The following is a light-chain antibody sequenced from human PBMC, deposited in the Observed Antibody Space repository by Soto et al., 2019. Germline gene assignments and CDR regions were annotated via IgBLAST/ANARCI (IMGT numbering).Light chain of an antibody. Sequence: EIVMTQSPATLSVSPGERATLSCRASQSVSSNLAWYQQKPGQAPRLLIYGAYTRATGIPARFSGSGSGTEFTLTISSLQSEDFGVYYCQQYNNWPSWTFGQGTKVEIK. CDR2: GAY. CDR3: QQYNNWPSWT. V-gene: IGKV3-15*01. J-gene: IGKJ1*01. CDR1: QSVSSN.